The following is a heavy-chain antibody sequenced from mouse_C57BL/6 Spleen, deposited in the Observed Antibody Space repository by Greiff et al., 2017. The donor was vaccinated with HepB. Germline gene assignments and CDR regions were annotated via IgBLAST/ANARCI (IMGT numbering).Heavy chain of an antibody. CDR1: GYAFSSYW. CDR2: IYPGDGDT. V-gene: IGHV1-80*01. D-gene: IGHD2-4*01. J-gene: IGHJ3*01. Sequence: VKLMESGAELVKPGASVKISCKASGYAFSSYWMNWVKQRPGKGLEWIGQIYPGDGDTNYNGKFKGKATLTADKSSSTAYMQLSSLTSEDSAVYFCARWGLRRDSWFAYWGQGTLVTVSA. CDR3: ARWGLRRDSWFAY.